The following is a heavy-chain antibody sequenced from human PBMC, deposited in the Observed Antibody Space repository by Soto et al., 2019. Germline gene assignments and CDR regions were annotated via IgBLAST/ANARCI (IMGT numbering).Heavy chain of an antibody. Sequence: VQLVESGGGLVQPGGSLRLSCSASGFAFSSHWMTWVRQAPGKGLEWVANIKEDGSEIFYADSMKGRFTASRDNARNSLSLDLSGLGAEDTALYYCARVDFWSGFWGLDYWGQGTLVTVSS. CDR3: ARVDFWSGFWGLDY. CDR2: IKEDGSEI. CDR1: GFAFSSHW. D-gene: IGHD3-3*01. V-gene: IGHV3-7*01. J-gene: IGHJ4*02.